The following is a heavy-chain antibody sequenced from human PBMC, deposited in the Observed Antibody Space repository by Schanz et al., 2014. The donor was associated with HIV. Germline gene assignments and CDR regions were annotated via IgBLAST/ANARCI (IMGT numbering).Heavy chain of an antibody. D-gene: IGHD2-8*01. Sequence: QVQLVQSGAEVKKPGASVKVSCKASGYNFAAYGISWVRQAAGQGFEWVGWMNPRSGNTGYAQKFQGRVTLTRNTSLTTAYMELSSLTSDDTAVYYCTRGARDCSNGVCGGTYFDYWGQGTTVTVSS. V-gene: IGHV1-8*02. CDR1: GYNFAAYG. J-gene: IGHJ4*03. CDR2: MNPRSGNT. CDR3: TRGARDCSNGVCGGTYFDY.